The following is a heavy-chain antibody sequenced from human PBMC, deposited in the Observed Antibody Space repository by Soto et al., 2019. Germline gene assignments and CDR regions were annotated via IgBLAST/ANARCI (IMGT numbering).Heavy chain of an antibody. CDR2: IYHTEST. J-gene: IGHJ4*02. D-gene: IGHD1-26*01. CDR1: GHSISSGFYY. CDR3: ARYGHSYSARFFDY. Sequence: XATLSLACAVSGHSISSGFYYWGWVRQPPGKGLEWIGSIYHTESTYYNPSLKSRVTMSVDTSKNQLSLKLSSMTAADTAVYFCARYGHSYSARFFDYWGQGTRVTVSS. V-gene: IGHV4-38-2*01.